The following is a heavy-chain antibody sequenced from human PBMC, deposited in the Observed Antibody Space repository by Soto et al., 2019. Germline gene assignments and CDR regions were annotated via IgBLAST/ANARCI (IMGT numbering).Heavy chain of an antibody. CDR2: TWYDGRKK. Sequence: GRSLRLSCAASGFTFSTYGIHWARQAPGKGLEWLAVTWYDGRKKYYADSVQGRFTISRDNSKNTGYLQMNSLRVEDMSGYYCVTDHCGGDCYSNPYFDSWGQGT. CDR3: VTDHCGGDCYSNPYFDS. D-gene: IGHD2-21*02. V-gene: IGHV3-30*12. J-gene: IGHJ4*02. CDR1: GFTFSTYG.